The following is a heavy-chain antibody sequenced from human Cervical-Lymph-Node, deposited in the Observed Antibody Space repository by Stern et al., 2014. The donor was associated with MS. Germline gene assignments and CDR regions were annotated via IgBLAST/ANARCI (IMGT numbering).Heavy chain of an antibody. Sequence: VQLVQSGAEVKKPGSSVKVSCKASGGTFRSYAMSWVRMAPGKGLEWMGGIIPNFGEENSAQQSQGRLTMLAAASTSTASQDQSSLRSEDTAVYYCARGELKEGLVRGMDVWGQGTTVTVSS. V-gene: IGHV1-69*12. CDR2: IIPNFGEE. CDR1: GGTFRSYA. J-gene: IGHJ6*02. CDR3: ARGELKEGLVRGMDV. D-gene: IGHD1-26*01.